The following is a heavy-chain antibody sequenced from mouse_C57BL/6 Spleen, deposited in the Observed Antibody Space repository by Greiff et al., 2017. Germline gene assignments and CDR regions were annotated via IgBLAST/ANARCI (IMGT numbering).Heavy chain of an antibody. CDR2: INPNNGGT. CDR3: ARPSDGYYKDYYAMDY. D-gene: IGHD2-3*01. Sequence: EVQLQQSGPELVKPGASVRIPCKASGYTFTDYNMDWVKQSHGKSLEWIGDINPNNGGTIYNQKFKGKATLTVDKSSSTAYMELRSLTSEDTAVYYCARPSDGYYKDYYAMDYWGQGTSVTVSS. V-gene: IGHV1-18*01. CDR1: GYTFTDYN. J-gene: IGHJ4*01.